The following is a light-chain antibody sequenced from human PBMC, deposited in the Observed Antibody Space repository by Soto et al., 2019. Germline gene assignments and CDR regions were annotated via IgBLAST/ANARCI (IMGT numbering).Light chain of an antibody. V-gene: IGKV1-5*03. CDR2: KAS. Sequence: DIQMTQSPSTLSASVGDRVTITCRASQSISSWLAWYQQKPGKAPKLLIYKASSLESGVQSRFSGSGSGTEFTLTISSLQPDDFATYYCQQYNSYPETFGRGTKVDIK. CDR3: QQYNSYPET. CDR1: QSISSW. J-gene: IGKJ1*01.